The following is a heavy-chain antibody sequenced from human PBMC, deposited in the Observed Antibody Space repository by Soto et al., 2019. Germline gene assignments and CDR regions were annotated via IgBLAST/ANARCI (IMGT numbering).Heavy chain of an antibody. CDR2: IYYSGST. V-gene: IGHV4-59*01. Sequence: ETLSLTCTVSGGSISSYYWSWIRQPPGKGLEWIGYIYYSGSTNYNPSLKSRVTISVDTSKNQFSLKLSSVTAADTAVYYCARYRIAAAGTRWFDPWGQGTLVTVSS. J-gene: IGHJ5*02. CDR1: GGSISSYY. CDR3: ARYRIAAAGTRWFDP. D-gene: IGHD6-13*01.